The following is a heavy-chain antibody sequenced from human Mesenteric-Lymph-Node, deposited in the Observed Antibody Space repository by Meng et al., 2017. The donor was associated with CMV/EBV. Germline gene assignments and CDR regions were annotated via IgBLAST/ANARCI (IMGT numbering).Heavy chain of an antibody. D-gene: IGHD3-22*01. CDR1: GGSINTYY. V-gene: IGHV4-59*01. CDR2: VYYSGSI. Sequence: SQTLSLTCTVSGGSINTYYWTWIRQPPGKGLEWIGSVYYSGSIDYTPSLKSRLTISVDTSRSQFSLKLSSVTAADTAVYYCARDSPVTYDSTGYYHYYYGMDVWGQGTTVTVSS. J-gene: IGHJ6*02. CDR3: ARDSPVTYDSTGYYHYYYGMDV.